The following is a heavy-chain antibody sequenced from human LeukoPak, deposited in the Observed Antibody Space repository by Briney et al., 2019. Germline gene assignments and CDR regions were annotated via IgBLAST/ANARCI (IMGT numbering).Heavy chain of an antibody. D-gene: IGHD1-26*01. CDR3: VRSIVGATGDDFEL. CDR1: GLTVSSHY. CDR2: IYSGGST. V-gene: IGHV3-66*02. J-gene: IGHJ3*01. Sequence: QTGGSMRPSCAASGLTVSSHYASWVRQPPGKWLEWVSDIYSGGSTYYTDSVKGRFTISRDNSKNTLYLQMESQRGEITAECCVVRSIVGATGDDFELGAGRTGVTVSS.